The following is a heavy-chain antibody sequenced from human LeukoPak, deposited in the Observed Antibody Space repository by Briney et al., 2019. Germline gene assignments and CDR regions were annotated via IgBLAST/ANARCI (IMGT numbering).Heavy chain of an antibody. V-gene: IGHV3-64D*06. J-gene: IGHJ4*02. CDR1: GFTFSSYA. Sequence: PGGSLRLSCSASGFTFSSYAMHWVRQAPGKGLEYVSAISSNGGSTYYADSVKGRFTISRDNSKNTLYLQMSSLRAEDTAVYYCVNSPCLYGSGAYIDYWGQGTLVTVSS. D-gene: IGHD3-10*01. CDR2: ISSNGGST. CDR3: VNSPCLYGSGAYIDY.